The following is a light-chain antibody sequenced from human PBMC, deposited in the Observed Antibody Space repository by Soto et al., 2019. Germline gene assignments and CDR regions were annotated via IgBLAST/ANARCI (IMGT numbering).Light chain of an antibody. J-gene: IGKJ1*01. V-gene: IGKV4-1*01. CDR1: QSVLYSSSNKNY. CDR3: QQYYSTPWT. Sequence: DFVMTQSPDSQAVSLGERATINCKSSQSVLYSSSNKNYLAWYQQKPGQPPKLLIYWASTRESGVPDRFSGSGSGTDFTLTISSRQAEDVAVYYCQQYYSTPWTFGQGTKVEIK. CDR2: WAS.